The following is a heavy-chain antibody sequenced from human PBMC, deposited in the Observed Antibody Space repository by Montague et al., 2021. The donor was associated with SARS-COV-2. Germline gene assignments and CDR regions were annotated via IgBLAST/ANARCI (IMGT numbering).Heavy chain of an antibody. V-gene: IGHV4-4*02. Sequence: SETLSLTCAVSGGSISSSNWWSWVRQPPGKGLEWIGEIYHSGSTSYNPSLKSRVNISVDKSKNQFSLKLSSVTAADTAVYYCARTGYSSGWHSFDYWGQGTLVTVSS. CDR2: IYHSGST. D-gene: IGHD6-19*01. CDR1: GGSISSSNW. CDR3: ARTGYSSGWHSFDY. J-gene: IGHJ4*02.